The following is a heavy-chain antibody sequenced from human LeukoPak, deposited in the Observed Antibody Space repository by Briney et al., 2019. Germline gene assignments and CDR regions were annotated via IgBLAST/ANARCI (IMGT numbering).Heavy chain of an antibody. Sequence: LGESLKISCKGSGYSFTSYWIGWVRQMPGKGLEWMGIIYPGDSDTRYSPSFQGQVTISADKSIITAYLQWSSLKASDTAMYYCARTGYSSGWYGSFDIWGQGTLVTVSS. CDR3: ARTGYSSGWYGSFDI. D-gene: IGHD6-19*01. J-gene: IGHJ3*02. CDR1: GYSFTSYW. CDR2: IYPGDSDT. V-gene: IGHV5-51*01.